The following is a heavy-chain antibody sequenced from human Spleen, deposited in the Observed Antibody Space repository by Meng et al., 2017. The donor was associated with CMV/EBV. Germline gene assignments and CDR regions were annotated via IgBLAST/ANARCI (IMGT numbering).Heavy chain of an antibody. J-gene: IGHJ4*02. CDR2: SYYSGST. CDR3: AKDEPSDCGGDCLVEY. D-gene: IGHD2-21*01. Sequence: GSLRLSCTVSGGSISSYYWSWIRQPPGKGLEWVGNSYYSGSTNYNPSLKSRVTFSLDTSKNQSPLKLSSVTAADTAVYYCAKDEPSDCGGDCLVEYWGQGTLVTVSS. V-gene: IGHV4-59*01. CDR1: GGSISSYY.